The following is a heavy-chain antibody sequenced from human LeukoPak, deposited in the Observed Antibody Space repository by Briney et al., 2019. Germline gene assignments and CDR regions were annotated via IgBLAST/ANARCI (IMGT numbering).Heavy chain of an antibody. Sequence: GGSLRLSCAASGFTFSSYWMSWVRQAPGKGLEWVSGISDDSGSTYYADSVRGRFIISRDTYKNTVYLQMNSLRAEDTAVYYCATWPGGWYGEDSWGQGTLVTVSS. CDR2: ISDDSGST. CDR1: GFTFSSYW. CDR3: ATWPGGWYGEDS. V-gene: IGHV3-23*01. J-gene: IGHJ4*02. D-gene: IGHD6-19*01.